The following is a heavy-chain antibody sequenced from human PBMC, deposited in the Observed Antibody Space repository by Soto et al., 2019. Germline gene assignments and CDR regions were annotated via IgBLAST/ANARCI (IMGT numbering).Heavy chain of an antibody. CDR1: GGSISSSSYY. J-gene: IGHJ4*02. CDR3: ARHLEYSGYDY. V-gene: IGHV4-39*01. CDR2: IYYSGST. D-gene: IGHD5-12*01. Sequence: QLQLQESGPGLVKPSETLSLTCTVSGGSISSSSYYWGWIRQPPGKGLEWIGSIYYSGSTYYNPSLKSRVTISVDTSKNQFSLKLSSVTAADTAVYYCARHLEYSGYDYWGQGTLVTVSS.